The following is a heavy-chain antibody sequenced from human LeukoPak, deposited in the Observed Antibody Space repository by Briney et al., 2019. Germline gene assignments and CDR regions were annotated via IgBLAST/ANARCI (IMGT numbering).Heavy chain of an antibody. Sequence: PGGSLRLSCAASGFSFSDQYMDWVRQAPGKGLEWISYIGSSGSITYYADSVKGRFNISRDNAKNSLYLQMNSLRDDDTAVCYCARDKSGSDSARGAVIDICGQGAMVTVSP. CDR2: IGSSGSIT. V-gene: IGHV3-11*04. J-gene: IGHJ3*02. CDR1: GFSFSDQY. D-gene: IGHD1-26*01. CDR3: ARDKSGSDSARGAVIDI.